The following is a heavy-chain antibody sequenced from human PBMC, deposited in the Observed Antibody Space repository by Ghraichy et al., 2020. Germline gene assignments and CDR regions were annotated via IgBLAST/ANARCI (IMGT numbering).Heavy chain of an antibody. CDR2: MTGDGIIK. CDR3: ARDHYSSGDY. V-gene: IGHV3-74*03. D-gene: IGHD6-25*01. J-gene: IGHJ4*02. Sequence: SRMTGDGIIKEYADSVNGRFTISRDNAKNTLYLQMTRLRSEDTAVYYCARDHYSSGDYWGKGTLVT.